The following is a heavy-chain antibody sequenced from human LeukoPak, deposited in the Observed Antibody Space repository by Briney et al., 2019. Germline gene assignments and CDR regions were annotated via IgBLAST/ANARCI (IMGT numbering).Heavy chain of an antibody. CDR2: INHSGST. D-gene: IGHD3-10*01. CDR3: ARAHLVLLWFGGRENWFDP. J-gene: IGHJ5*02. Sequence: SETLSLTCAVYGGSFSGYYWSWIRQPPGKGLEWIGEINHSGSTNYNPSLKSRVTISVDTSKNQFSLKLSSVTAADTAVYCCARAHLVLLWFGGRENWFDPWGQGTLVTVSS. V-gene: IGHV4-34*01. CDR1: GGSFSGYY.